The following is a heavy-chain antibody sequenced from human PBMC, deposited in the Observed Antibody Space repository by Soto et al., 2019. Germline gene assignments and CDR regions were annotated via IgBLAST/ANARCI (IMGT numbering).Heavy chain of an antibody. J-gene: IGHJ4*02. CDR1: GYSVSSNSAA. CDR3: ESSIGRFFDF. Sequence: SQTLSLTCAISGYSVSSNSAARNWIRQSPSRGLEWLGRTYYRSEAFTDYAVSVRSRIIINPDTSKSQFSLQLNSGTPEDTTVYYCESSIGRFFDFWGQGTLVTVS. D-gene: IGHD3-3*01. V-gene: IGHV6-1*01. CDR2: TYYRSEAFT.